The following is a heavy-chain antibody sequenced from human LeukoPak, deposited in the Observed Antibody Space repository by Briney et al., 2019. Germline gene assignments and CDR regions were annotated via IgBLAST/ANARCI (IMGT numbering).Heavy chain of an antibody. V-gene: IGHV3-7*01. CDR1: GFTFSRYW. Sequence: PGGSLRLSCAASGFTFSRYWMSWVRQVPGKGPEWVANIKQDGSEKYSVDSVKGRFTISRDNAKNTLYLQMNSLRAEDTAVYYCTRDLMGAARPYYWGQGTLVTVSS. CDR3: TRDLMGAARPYY. D-gene: IGHD6-6*01. CDR2: IKQDGSEK. J-gene: IGHJ4*02.